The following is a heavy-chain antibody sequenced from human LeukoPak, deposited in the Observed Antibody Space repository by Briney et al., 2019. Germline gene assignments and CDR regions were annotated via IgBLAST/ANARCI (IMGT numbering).Heavy chain of an antibody. D-gene: IGHD5-12*01. Sequence: SGGSLRLSCAASGFTFSSYWMNWVRQAPGKGLEWVANIKQDGSEKNYVDSVKGRFTISRDNAKNSLELQMNSLRDEDTAVYYCARAGGYASSWAYWGQGTLVTVSS. CDR2: IKQDGSEK. V-gene: IGHV3-7*01. J-gene: IGHJ4*02. CDR3: ARAGGYASSWAY. CDR1: GFTFSSYW.